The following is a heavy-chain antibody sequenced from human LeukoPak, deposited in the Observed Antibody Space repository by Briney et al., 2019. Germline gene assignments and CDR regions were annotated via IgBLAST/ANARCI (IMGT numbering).Heavy chain of an antibody. CDR2: IYTSGST. D-gene: IGHD3-9*01. CDR1: GGSISSGSYY. Sequence: SETLSLTCTVSGGSISSGSYYWSWIRQPAGKGLKWIGRIYTSGSTNYNPSLKSRVTISVDTSKNQFSLKLSSVTAADTAVYYCARDRYDILTGYYPFDYWGQGTLVTVSS. V-gene: IGHV4-61*02. CDR3: ARDRYDILTGYYPFDY. J-gene: IGHJ4*02.